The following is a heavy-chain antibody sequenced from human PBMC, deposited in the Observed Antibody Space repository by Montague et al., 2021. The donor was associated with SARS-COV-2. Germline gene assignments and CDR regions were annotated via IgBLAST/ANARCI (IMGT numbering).Heavy chain of an antibody. V-gene: IGHV4-31*03. CDR3: ARAKGFIVLMVYAMGAFDI. CDR1: GGSISSGGYY. Sequence: TLSLTCTVSGGSISSGGYYWSWIRQHPGKGLEWIGYIYYSGSTYYNSSLKSRVTISVDTSKNQFSLKLSFVTAADTAVYYCARAKGFIVLMVYAMGAFDIWGQGTMVTVSS. J-gene: IGHJ3*02. D-gene: IGHD2-8*01. CDR2: IYYSGST.